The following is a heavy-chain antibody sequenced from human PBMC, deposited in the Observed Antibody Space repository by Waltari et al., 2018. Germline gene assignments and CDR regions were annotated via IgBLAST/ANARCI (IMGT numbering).Heavy chain of an antibody. J-gene: IGHJ3*02. CDR1: GGSISSYY. CDR3: ARGGRQSGAFDI. D-gene: IGHD3-10*01. Sequence: QVQLQESGPGLVKPSETLSLTCTVSGGSISSYYWSWIRQPAGKGLEGIGSSENSESTNYNPTLKSRETMSVDTSKNQFSLKLSSVTAADTAVYYCARGGRQSGAFDIWGQGTMVTVSS. V-gene: IGHV4-4*07. CDR2: SENSEST.